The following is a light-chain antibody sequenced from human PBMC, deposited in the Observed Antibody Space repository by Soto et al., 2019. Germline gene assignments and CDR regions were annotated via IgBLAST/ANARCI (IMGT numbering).Light chain of an antibody. V-gene: IGKV3-11*01. J-gene: IGKJ1*01. CDR3: PPRPNRPRK. Sequence: EIVLTQSPATLSSFPGDRVTLSCRASQYINTRLAWYQHRPGQAPRLLIYQTSIRAAGIPARFSASGSGTNFTLPLRRLQPEDFGLYFCPPRPNRPRKIGQGNKVDI. CDR2: QTS. CDR1: QYINTR.